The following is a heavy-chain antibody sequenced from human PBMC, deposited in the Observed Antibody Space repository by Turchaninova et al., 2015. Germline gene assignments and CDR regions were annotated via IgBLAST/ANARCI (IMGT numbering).Heavy chain of an antibody. D-gene: IGHD5-18*01. CDR2: FSDGGGS. CDR1: GSSLTTGYY. CDR3: VRVRDTPMAYGFYVDS. Sequence: GSSLTTGYYWGWIRQPPGKELEWIGSFSDGGGSYYNPSLKSRVTMSVDMSTKQFSLRLISVTAADTAVYYCVRVRDTPMAYGFYVDSWGRGTLVTVSS. J-gene: IGHJ4*02. V-gene: IGHV4-38-2*02.